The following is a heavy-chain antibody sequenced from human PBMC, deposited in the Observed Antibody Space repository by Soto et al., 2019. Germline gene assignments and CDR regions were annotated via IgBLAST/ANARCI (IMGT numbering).Heavy chain of an antibody. CDR1: GGTFSSYA. J-gene: IGHJ6*02. CDR3: ARGLFSSSSGGYYYYGMDV. D-gene: IGHD6-6*01. V-gene: IGHV1-69*01. CDR2: IIPIFGTA. Sequence: QVQLVQSGAGVKKPGSSVKVSCKASGGTFSSYAISWVRQAPGQGLEWMGGIIPIFGTANYTQKFQGRVTITADESTSTAYMELSSLRSEDTAVYYCARGLFSSSSGGYYYYGMDVWGQGTTVTVSS.